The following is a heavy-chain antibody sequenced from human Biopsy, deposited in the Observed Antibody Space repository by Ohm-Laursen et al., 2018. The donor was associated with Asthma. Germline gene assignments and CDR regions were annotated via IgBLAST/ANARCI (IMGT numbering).Heavy chain of an antibody. Sequence: GASAKASCEASVYTFITYAIHWGRQAPGKRLEWMGWINPGIGNTKYSQKFQGRVTITRDTSASTAYMELSSLRSEDTAVYYCARTYYDFLTGQVNDAFAIWGQGTMVIVSS. D-gene: IGHD3-9*01. CDR3: ARTYYDFLTGQVNDAFAI. J-gene: IGHJ3*02. CDR1: VYTFITYA. CDR2: INPGIGNT. V-gene: IGHV1-3*01.